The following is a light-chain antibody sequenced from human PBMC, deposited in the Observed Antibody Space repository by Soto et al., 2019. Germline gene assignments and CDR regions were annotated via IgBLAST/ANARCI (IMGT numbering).Light chain of an antibody. Sequence: QSVLTQPASVSGSPGQSITISCTGTRSDVGSYNLVSWYQQHPGKAPKLIIYEDSNRPSGVSNRFSGSKSGNTASLTISGLQAEDEADYYCCSYAGSSAHVVFGGGTKLTVL. J-gene: IGLJ2*01. CDR3: CSYAGSSAHVV. CDR1: RSDVGSYNL. CDR2: EDS. V-gene: IGLV2-23*01.